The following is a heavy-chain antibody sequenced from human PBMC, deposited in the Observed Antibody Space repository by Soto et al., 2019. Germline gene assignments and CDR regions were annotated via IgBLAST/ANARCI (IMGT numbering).Heavy chain of an antibody. J-gene: IGHJ4*02. CDR3: EKTGPAPGDYSDY. CDR1: GFTFSSYA. D-gene: IGHD4-17*01. V-gene: IGHV3-23*01. Sequence: GGSLRLSCAASGFTFSSYAMSWVRQAPGKGLEWVSAISDSGFSTYYADSVKGRFTISRDNSKSTLYLQMDSLRAEDTAIYYCEKTGPAPGDYSDYWGQGTLVTVSS. CDR2: ISDSGFST.